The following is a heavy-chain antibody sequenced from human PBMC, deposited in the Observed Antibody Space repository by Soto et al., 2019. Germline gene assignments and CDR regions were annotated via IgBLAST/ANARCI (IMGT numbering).Heavy chain of an antibody. CDR3: ARSAMIVVRFEY. D-gene: IGHD3-22*01. J-gene: IGHJ4*02. CDR2: INAGNGNT. V-gene: IGHV1-3*01. Sequence: ASVKVSCKASGYTFTSYAMHWVRQAPGQRLEWMGWINAGNGNTKYSQKFQGRVTITRDTSASTAYMELSSLRSEDTAVYYCARSAMIVVRFEYWGKGTLSTVS. CDR1: GYTFTSYA.